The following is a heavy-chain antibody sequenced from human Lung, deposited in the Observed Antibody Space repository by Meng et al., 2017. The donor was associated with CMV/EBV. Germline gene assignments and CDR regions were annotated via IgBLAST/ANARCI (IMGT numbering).Heavy chain of an antibody. J-gene: IGHJ5*02. CDR2: INHSGST. Sequence: AVHGGSFSGYYWSWIRQPPGKGLEWIGEINHSGSTNYNPSLKSRVTISVDTSKNQFSLKLSSVTAADTAVYYCARGGYCSSTSCYKLYRNWFDPWXQGTLVTVSS. D-gene: IGHD2-2*02. V-gene: IGHV4-34*01. CDR3: ARGGYCSSTSCYKLYRNWFDP. CDR1: GGSFSGYY.